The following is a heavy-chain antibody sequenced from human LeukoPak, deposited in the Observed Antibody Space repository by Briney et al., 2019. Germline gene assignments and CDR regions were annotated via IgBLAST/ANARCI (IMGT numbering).Heavy chain of an antibody. D-gene: IGHD6-19*01. CDR3: ARDPTHTRYSSGWYEDDY. V-gene: IGHV3-21*01. CDR1: GFTFSSYS. Sequence: VGSLRLSCAASGFTFSSYSMNWVRQAPGKGLEWVSSISSSSYIYYADSVKGLFTISRDNAKNSLYLQMNSLRAEDTAVYYCARDPTHTRYSSGWYEDDYWGQGALVTVSS. CDR2: ISSSSYI. J-gene: IGHJ4*02.